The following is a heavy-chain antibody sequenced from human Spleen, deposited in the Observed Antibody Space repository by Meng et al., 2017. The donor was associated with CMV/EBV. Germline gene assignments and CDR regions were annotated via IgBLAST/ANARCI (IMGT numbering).Heavy chain of an antibody. Sequence: GESLKISCTASGFTVSSNSMSWVRQPPGKGLEWVSFIYTGGTTYYADSVKGRFTISRDNSKNTLHLQMNRLRAEDTAVYYCAKHRVLILSNYFDYWGQGTLVTVSS. CDR3: AKHRVLILSNYFDY. J-gene: IGHJ4*02. CDR2: IYTGGTT. V-gene: IGHV3-53*01. CDR1: GFTVSSNS. D-gene: IGHD2-21*01.